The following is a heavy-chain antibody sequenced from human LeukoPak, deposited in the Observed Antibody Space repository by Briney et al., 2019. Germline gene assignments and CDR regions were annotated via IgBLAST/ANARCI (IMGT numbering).Heavy chain of an antibody. CDR3: ARVSGGLARPFDY. CDR1: GGSISSGDYY. V-gene: IGHV4-30-4*01. D-gene: IGHD3/OR15-3a*01. Sequence: SETLSLTCTVSGGSISSGDYYWSWIRQPPGKGLEWIGYIYYSGSTYYNPSLKSRVTISVDTSKNQFSLKLSSVTAADTAVYYCARVSGGLARPFDYWGQGTLVTVSS. J-gene: IGHJ4*02. CDR2: IYYSGST.